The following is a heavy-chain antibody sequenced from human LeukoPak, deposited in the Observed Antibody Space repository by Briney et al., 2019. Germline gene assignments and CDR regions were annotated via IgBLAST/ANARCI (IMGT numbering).Heavy chain of an antibody. CDR2: ISAYNGNT. Sequence: ALVKVSCKASGYTFTSYGISWVRQAPGQGLEWMGWISAYNGNTNYAQKLQGRVTMTTDTSTSTAYMELRSLRSDDTAVYYCARVFHDSSGYYAYYFDYWGQGTLVTVSS. CDR1: GYTFTSYG. CDR3: ARVFHDSSGYYAYYFDY. V-gene: IGHV1-18*01. J-gene: IGHJ4*02. D-gene: IGHD3-22*01.